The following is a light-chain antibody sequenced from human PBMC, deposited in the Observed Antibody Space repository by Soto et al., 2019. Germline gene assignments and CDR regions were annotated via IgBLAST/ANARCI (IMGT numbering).Light chain of an antibody. V-gene: IGKV1-5*03. CDR2: NTS. Sequence: DIQLTQSPSTLSTSVGDRVTISCRASQSISSWLAWYQQKPGKAPKLLIYNTSNIESGVPPKFDGSVFGTKFTLIISSMKPDHYAPFYFKYWSDYCWTFVQGTKVEIK. J-gene: IGKJ1*01. CDR3: KYWSDYCWT. CDR1: QSISSW.